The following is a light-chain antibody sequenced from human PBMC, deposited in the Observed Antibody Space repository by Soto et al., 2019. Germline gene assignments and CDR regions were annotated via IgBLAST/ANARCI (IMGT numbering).Light chain of an antibody. CDR2: SNG. CDR3: SSYTSSSPCV. Sequence: QSVLTQPPSVSGTPGQSVTISCSGTSSNIGSNYVNWYQQLPGTAPKLLIHSNGQRPSGVPDRFSGSKSGTSASLAISGLQSHDEADYYCSSYTSSSPCVFGTGTKVTVL. J-gene: IGLJ1*01. CDR1: SSNIGSNY. V-gene: IGLV1-44*01.